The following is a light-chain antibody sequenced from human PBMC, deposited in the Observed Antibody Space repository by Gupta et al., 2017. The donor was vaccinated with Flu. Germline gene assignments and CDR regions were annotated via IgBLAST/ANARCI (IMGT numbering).Light chain of an antibody. CDR1: KLGHKD. J-gene: IGLJ1*01. Sequence: SYELTHLPSVSVSPGQTASVTCSGDKLGHKDVCWYQQKPGQSPVLVIYQDTKRPSGIPERFSGSKSGNTATLTISGTQAMDEADYYCQAWDSRTSYVFGTGTKVTVL. V-gene: IGLV3-1*01. CDR3: QAWDSRTSYV. CDR2: QDT.